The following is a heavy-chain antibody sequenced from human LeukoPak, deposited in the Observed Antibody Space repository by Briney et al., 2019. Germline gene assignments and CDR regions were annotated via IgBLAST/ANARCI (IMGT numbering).Heavy chain of an antibody. J-gene: IGHJ4*02. Sequence: SETLSLTCAVYGGSFSGYYWSWIRQPPGKGLEWIGEINHSGSTNYNPSLKSRVTISVDTSKNQFSLKLSSVTAADTAVYYCARRKGRTYYYDSSGYVDYWGQGTLVTVSS. V-gene: IGHV4-34*01. CDR3: ARRKGRTYYYDSSGYVDY. CDR2: INHSGST. CDR1: GGSFSGYY. D-gene: IGHD3-22*01.